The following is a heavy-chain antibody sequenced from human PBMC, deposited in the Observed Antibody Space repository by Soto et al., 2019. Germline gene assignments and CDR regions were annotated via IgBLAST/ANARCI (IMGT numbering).Heavy chain of an antibody. D-gene: IGHD3-10*01. CDR1: GGTFSSHV. CDR3: ARDLELRDGNISHLDY. J-gene: IGHJ4*02. V-gene: IGHV1-69*01. Sequence: QVQLVQSGAEVKKPGSSVKVSCKASGGTFSSHVFNWVRQAPGQGLEWMGGIMPMIGTANYAQKFQGRVTITADESTSTAYMELSSLRSEDTAVYYCARDLELRDGNISHLDYWGQGTLVTVSS. CDR2: IMPMIGTA.